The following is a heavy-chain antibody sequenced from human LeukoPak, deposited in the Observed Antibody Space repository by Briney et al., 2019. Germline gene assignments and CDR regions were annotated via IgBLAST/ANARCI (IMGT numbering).Heavy chain of an antibody. CDR1: GYTFTIYY. D-gene: IGHD2-15*01. CDR2: INPNSGGT. Sequence: ASVKVSCKASGYTFTIYYMHWVRQAPGQGLEWMGWINPNSGGTNYARKFQGRVTMTRDTSISTAYMELSRLRSDDTAVYYCARGGYCSGGSCYSGSWFDPWGQGTLVTVSS. J-gene: IGHJ5*02. CDR3: ARGGYCSGGSCYSGSWFDP. V-gene: IGHV1-2*02.